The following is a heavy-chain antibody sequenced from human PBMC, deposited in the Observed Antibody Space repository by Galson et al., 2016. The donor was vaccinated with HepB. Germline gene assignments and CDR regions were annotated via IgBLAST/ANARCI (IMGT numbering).Heavy chain of an antibody. V-gene: IGHV3-30*18. J-gene: IGHJ4*02. CDR3: AKNDILAGYSAFDY. D-gene: IGHD3-9*01. CDR1: GFTFSNYG. CDR2: ISYDGGST. Sequence: SLRLSCAASGFTFSNYGMHWVRQAPGKGLEWVAVISYDGGSTYYADSVKGRFTISRDNSKNALHLQMNSLRSEDTAVYYCAKNDILAGYSAFDYWGQGTLVTVSS.